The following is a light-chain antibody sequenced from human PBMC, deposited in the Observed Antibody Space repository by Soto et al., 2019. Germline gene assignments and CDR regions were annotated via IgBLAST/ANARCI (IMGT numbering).Light chain of an antibody. V-gene: IGLV1-47*01. Sequence: QSVLTQPPSASGTPGQRVTISCSGSSSNIGSNFVYWYQQLPGTAPKLLIYRNDQRPSGVPDRFSGSKSGTSASLAISGLRYEDQADFYCAVCDASLSGYVFGPGTTLTV. CDR3: AVCDASLSGYV. CDR2: RND. CDR1: SSNIGSNF. J-gene: IGLJ1*01.